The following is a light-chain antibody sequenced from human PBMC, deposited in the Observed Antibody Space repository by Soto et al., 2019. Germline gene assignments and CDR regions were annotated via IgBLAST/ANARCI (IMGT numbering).Light chain of an antibody. CDR2: AAS. V-gene: IGKV1-12*01. CDR3: QQANSFPLT. Sequence: DIPMTQSPSSVSAAVGDRVTITCRASQGINTWLAWYQQKPGQAPQLLISAASTLRSGVPSRFSGRGSGTDFILTISNLQPEDFATYFCQQANSFPLTFGGGTRVEI. CDR1: QGINTW. J-gene: IGKJ4*01.